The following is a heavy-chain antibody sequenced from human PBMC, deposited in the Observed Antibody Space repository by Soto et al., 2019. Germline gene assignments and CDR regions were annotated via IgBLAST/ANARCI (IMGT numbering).Heavy chain of an antibody. J-gene: IGHJ4*02. V-gene: IGHV1-69*13. D-gene: IGHD2-15*01. CDR1: GGTFSSYA. CDR3: ATITVVTPAGYYFDY. Sequence: SVKVSCKASGGTFSSYAISWVRQAPGQGLEWMGGIIPTFGTANYAQKFQGRVTITADESTSTAYMELSSLRSEDTAVYYCATITVVTPAGYYFDYWGQGTLVTVSS. CDR2: IIPTFGTA.